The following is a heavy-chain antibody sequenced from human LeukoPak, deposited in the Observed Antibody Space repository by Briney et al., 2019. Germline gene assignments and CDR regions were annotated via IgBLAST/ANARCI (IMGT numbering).Heavy chain of an antibody. V-gene: IGHV3-73*01. D-gene: IGHD1-26*01. CDR1: GLTFSGSD. J-gene: IGHJ6*02. CDR2: VRSKANTYAT. CDR3: TRHVSGSYGWDYGMDV. Sequence: GGSLKLSCAASGLTFSGSDTHWVRQASGKGLEWVGRVRSKANTYATAYAASVKGRFTISRDDSKNTAYLQMNSLKTEDTAVYYCTRHVSGSYGWDYGMDVWGQGTTVTVSS.